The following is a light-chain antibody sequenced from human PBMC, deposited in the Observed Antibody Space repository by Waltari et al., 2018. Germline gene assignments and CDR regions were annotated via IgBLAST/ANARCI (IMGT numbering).Light chain of an antibody. CDR3: QQSYRTPRS. CDR1: QSISSY. V-gene: IGKV1-39*01. CDR2: AAS. J-gene: IGKJ2*01. Sequence: DIQMTQSPSSLSASVGDRVTITCRASQSISSYLNWYQQKPGKAPKLLIYAASSLKSGAPSRFSGSGSGTDFTLTISSLQPEDFATYYCQQSYRTPRSFGQGTKLEIK.